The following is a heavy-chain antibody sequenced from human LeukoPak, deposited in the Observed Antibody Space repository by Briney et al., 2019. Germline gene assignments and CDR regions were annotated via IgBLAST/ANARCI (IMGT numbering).Heavy chain of an antibody. CDR1: EYTFTGYY. D-gene: IGHD3-10*01. CDR3: ARGHYGSGSYFFRPYYYYYMDV. CDR2: INPNSGGT. V-gene: IGHV1-2*02. J-gene: IGHJ6*03. Sequence: ASVKVSCKASEYTFTGYYMHWVRQAPGQGLEWMGWINPNSGGTNYAQKFQGRVTMTRNTSISTAYMELSSLRSEDTAVYYCARGHYGSGSYFFRPYYYYYMDVWGKGTTVTISS.